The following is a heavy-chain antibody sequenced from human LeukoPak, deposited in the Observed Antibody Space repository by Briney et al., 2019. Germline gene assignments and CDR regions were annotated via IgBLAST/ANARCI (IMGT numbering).Heavy chain of an antibody. Sequence: GGSLRLSCAASGFTFDDYAMHWVRQAPGKGLVWVSHINSDGSITSYADSVKGRFTISRDNAKNTLYLQMNSLRAEDTAVYYCARDAVDTANAVWGQGTTVTVSS. J-gene: IGHJ6*02. D-gene: IGHD5-18*01. V-gene: IGHV3-74*01. CDR2: INSDGSIT. CDR1: GFTFDDYA. CDR3: ARDAVDTANAV.